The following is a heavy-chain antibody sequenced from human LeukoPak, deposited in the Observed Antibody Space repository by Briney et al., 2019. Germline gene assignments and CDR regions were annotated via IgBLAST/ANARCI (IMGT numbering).Heavy chain of an antibody. Sequence: PSETLSLTCTVSGGSISSFYWSWIRQPPGKGLEWIGYIYYSGSTYYNPSLKSRVTISVDTSKNQFSLKLSSVTAADTAVYYCARVAPIITMVRGVPWYYYYYMDVWGKGTTVTVSS. D-gene: IGHD3-10*01. CDR3: ARVAPIITMVRGVPWYYYYYMDV. CDR1: GGSISSFY. CDR2: IYYSGST. V-gene: IGHV4-59*12. J-gene: IGHJ6*03.